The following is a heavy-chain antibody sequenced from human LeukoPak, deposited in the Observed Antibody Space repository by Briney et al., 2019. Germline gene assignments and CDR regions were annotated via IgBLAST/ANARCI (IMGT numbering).Heavy chain of an antibody. J-gene: IGHJ4*02. CDR2: IYYSGST. CDR3: ARYGRDGIAVAGPIDY. D-gene: IGHD6-19*01. Sequence: SETLSLTCTVSGGSISSSSYYWGWIRQPPGKGLEWIGSIYYSGSTYYNPSLKSRVTISVDTSKNQFSLKLSSVTAADTAVYYCARYGRDGIAVAGPIDYWGQGTLVTVSS. CDR1: GGSISSSSYY. V-gene: IGHV4-39*07.